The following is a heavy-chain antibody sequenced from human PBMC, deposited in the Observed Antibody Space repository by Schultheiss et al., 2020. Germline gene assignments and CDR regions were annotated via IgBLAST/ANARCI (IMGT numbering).Heavy chain of an antibody. CDR3: AKDKLYDSSGYLAY. V-gene: IGHV3-23*01. CDR2: ISSSGGST. Sequence: GGSLRLPCAASGFTFSSYEMNWVRQAPGKGLEWVSAISSSGGSTYYADSVQGRFTMSRDNSKNTLYLQMNSLRAEDTAVYYCAKDKLYDSSGYLAYWGQGSLVTVSS. CDR1: GFTFSSYE. D-gene: IGHD3-22*01. J-gene: IGHJ4*02.